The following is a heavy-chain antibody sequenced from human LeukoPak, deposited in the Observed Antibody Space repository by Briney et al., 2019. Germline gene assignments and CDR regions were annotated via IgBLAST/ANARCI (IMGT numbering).Heavy chain of an antibody. Sequence: GGSLRLSCAASGFTVKDNFMSWVRQAPGKGLEWVSGINWNGGSTGYADSVKGRFTISRDNAKNSLYLQMNSLRAEDTALYHCARGDYGTGTPLYFDYWGQGTLVTVSS. CDR3: ARGDYGTGTPLYFDY. CDR1: GFTVKDNF. CDR2: INWNGGST. J-gene: IGHJ4*02. D-gene: IGHD3-10*01. V-gene: IGHV3-20*01.